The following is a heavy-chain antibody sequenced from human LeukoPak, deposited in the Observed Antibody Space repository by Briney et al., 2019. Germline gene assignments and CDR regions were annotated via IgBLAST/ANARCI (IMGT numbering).Heavy chain of an antibody. D-gene: IGHD5-12*01. CDR2: VYYSGST. V-gene: IGHV4-39*07. J-gene: IGHJ4*02. CDR1: GGSISSSSYF. CDR3: ARVSGYDWESFYDY. Sequence: SETLSLTCTVSGGSISSSSYFWGWIRQPPGKGLEWIGSVYYSGSTYYNPSLKSRVTISVDTSKNQFSLKLRSVTAADTAVYYCARVSGYDWESFYDYWGQGTLVTVSS.